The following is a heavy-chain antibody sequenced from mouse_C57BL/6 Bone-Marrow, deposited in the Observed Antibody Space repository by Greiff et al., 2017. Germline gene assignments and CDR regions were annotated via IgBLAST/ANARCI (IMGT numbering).Heavy chain of an antibody. D-gene: IGHD4-1*01. Sequence: VQLKQSGAELVRPGASVKLSCTASGFNIKDYYMHWVKQRPEQGLEWIGRIDPEDGDTEYAPKFQGKATMTADTSSNNAYLQLSSLTSEDTAVYCCTTRNWDSFAYWGQGTLVTVSA. CDR2: IDPEDGDT. J-gene: IGHJ3*01. V-gene: IGHV14-1*01. CDR1: GFNIKDYY. CDR3: TTRNWDSFAY.